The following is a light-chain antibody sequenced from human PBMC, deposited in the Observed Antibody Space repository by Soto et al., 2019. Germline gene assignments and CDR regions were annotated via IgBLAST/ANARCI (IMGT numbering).Light chain of an antibody. CDR1: SSDIGGHKY. V-gene: IGLV2-14*01. J-gene: IGLJ2*01. CDR2: EVS. Sequence: QSALTQPASVSGSPGQSITISCTGTSSDIGGHKYVSWYQQHPGKAPKLMIYEVSNRPSGVSNRFSGSKSGNRASLTISGLQDDDEADYYCSSYTGSSTHVVFGGGTKVTVL. CDR3: SSYTGSSTHVV.